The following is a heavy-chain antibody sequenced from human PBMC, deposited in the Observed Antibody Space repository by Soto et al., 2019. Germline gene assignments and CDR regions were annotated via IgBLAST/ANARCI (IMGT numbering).Heavy chain of an antibody. Sequence: GASVKVSCKASGYTFTSYAMHWVRQAPGQRLEWMGWINAGNGNTKYSQKFQGRVTITRGTSASTAYMELSSLRSEDTAVYYCARDRGFRYYDCLDHRDLYAPRGQRTFVTGSS. D-gene: IGHD3-9*01. J-gene: IGHJ5*02. CDR2: INAGNGNT. V-gene: IGHV1-3*01. CDR3: ARDRGFRYYDCLDHRDLYAP. CDR1: GYTFTSYA.